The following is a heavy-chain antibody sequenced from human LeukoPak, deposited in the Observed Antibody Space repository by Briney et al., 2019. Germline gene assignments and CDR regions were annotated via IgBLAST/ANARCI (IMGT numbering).Heavy chain of an antibody. CDR3: ARVVVPVGTKSAFDI. V-gene: IGHV5-51*01. J-gene: IGHJ3*02. D-gene: IGHD2-2*01. CDR1: GYSFTTYW. Sequence: GESLKISCKGSGYSFTTYWIGWVRQMPGKGLEWMGIIYPDDSDTRYSPSFQGQVTISADKSNSTAYLQWSSLRASDTAMYYCARVVVPVGTKSAFDIWGQGTMVTVSS. CDR2: IYPDDSDT.